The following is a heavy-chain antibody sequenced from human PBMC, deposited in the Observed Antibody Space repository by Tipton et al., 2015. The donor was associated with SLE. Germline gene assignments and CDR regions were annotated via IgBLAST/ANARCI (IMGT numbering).Heavy chain of an antibody. Sequence: TLSLTCTVSRGSIGSSSYYWGWIRQSPGMRLEWVGSIRYSGSTSYNPSLKSRVTISLDTSKNQFSLKLSSVTAADTATYYCASPYYDFWTGYRPFYSDMDVWGPGTTVTVAS. D-gene: IGHD3-3*01. CDR3: ASPYYDFWTGYRPFYSDMDV. J-gene: IGHJ6*02. CDR1: RGSIGSSSYY. CDR2: IRYSGST. V-gene: IGHV4-39*07.